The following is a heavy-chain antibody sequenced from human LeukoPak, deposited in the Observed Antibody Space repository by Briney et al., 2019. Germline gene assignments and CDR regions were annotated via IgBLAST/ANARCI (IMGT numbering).Heavy chain of an antibody. CDR2: IYTSGST. J-gene: IGHJ4*02. V-gene: IGHV4-61*02. Sequence: SQTLSLTCTVSGGSISSGSYYWSWIRQPAGKGLEWIGRIYTSGSTNYNPSLKSRVTISVDTSKNQFSLKLSSVTAADTAVYYCARLADISDYYLFDYWGQGTLVTVSS. CDR3: ARLADISDYYLFDY. CDR1: GGSISSGSYY. D-gene: IGHD3-22*01.